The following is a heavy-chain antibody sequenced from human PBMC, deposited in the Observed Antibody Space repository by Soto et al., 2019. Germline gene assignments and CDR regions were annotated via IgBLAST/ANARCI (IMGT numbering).Heavy chain of an antibody. CDR3: ARQYDPPH. CDR2: INPNNADT. V-gene: IGHV1-2*02. D-gene: IGHD2-8*01. Sequence: ASVKVSCKASGYTFTDFYIYWVRQAPGQGLEWMGWINPNNADTNYAQRFQGRVTMTRDTSISTAYMSLSRLTSDDTAVYYCARQYDPPHWGQGTLVTVSS. J-gene: IGHJ4*02. CDR1: GYTFTDFY.